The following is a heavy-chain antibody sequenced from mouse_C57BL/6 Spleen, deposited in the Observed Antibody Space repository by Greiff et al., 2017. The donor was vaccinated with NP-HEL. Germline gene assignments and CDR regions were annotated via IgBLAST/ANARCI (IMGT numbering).Heavy chain of an antibody. J-gene: IGHJ2*02. V-gene: IGHV1-69*01. D-gene: IGHD2-13*01. CDR3: ATTGRDWFDY. CDR1: GYTFTSYW. Sequence: QVQLQQPGAELVMPGASVKLSCKASGYTFTSYWMHWVKQRPGQGLEWIGEIDPSDSYTNYNQQFKGKATLTVDKSSSTAYMQLSSLTSEDSAVYYCATTGRDWFDYWGQGTSLTVSS. CDR2: IDPSDSYT.